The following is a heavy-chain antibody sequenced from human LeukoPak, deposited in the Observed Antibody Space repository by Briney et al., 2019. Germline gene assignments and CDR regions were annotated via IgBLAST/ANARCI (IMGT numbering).Heavy chain of an antibody. Sequence: SETLSLTCAVSGGSINSSSYYWGWIRQPPGKGLEWIGSIYYGGGTYYNPSLKSRVTISVDMSKNQFSLKLSSVTAADTAVYYCASLPTVYSRGYLALWGQGTLVTVSS. CDR3: ASLPTVYSRGYLAL. CDR1: GGSINSSSYY. J-gene: IGHJ4*02. D-gene: IGHD3-22*01. V-gene: IGHV4-39*07. CDR2: IYYGGGT.